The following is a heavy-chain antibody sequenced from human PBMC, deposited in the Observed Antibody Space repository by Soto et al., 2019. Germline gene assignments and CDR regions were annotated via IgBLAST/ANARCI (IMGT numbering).Heavy chain of an antibody. CDR1: GGSISSSSYY. CDR2: IYYSGST. V-gene: IGHV4-39*01. CDR3: AREGHSSGWFY. Sequence: QLQLQEAGPVLVKPSETLSLTCTVSGGSISSSSYYWGWIRQPPGKGLEWIGSIYYSGSTYYNPSLKSRVTISVDTSKNQFSLKLSSVTAADTAVYYCAREGHSSGWFYWGQGTLVTVSS. J-gene: IGHJ4*02. D-gene: IGHD6-19*01.